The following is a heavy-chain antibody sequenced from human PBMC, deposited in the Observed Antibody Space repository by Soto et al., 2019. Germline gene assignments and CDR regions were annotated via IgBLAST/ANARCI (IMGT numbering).Heavy chain of an antibody. CDR2: VYHTGTT. V-gene: IGHV4-31*02. J-gene: IGHJ6*02. CDR3: ARDRLPPPPARTTMIAVVTSYGMDV. Sequence: SETLSLTCVVSGGPVSGDELYWCGIRHLPGKGLEWIANVYHTGTTYYNPSLKSRVSMSVDTSQNQFSLILASVTAADTAVYYCARDRLPPPPARTTMIAVVTSYGMDVWGQGTTVTVSS. CDR1: GGPVSGDELY. D-gene: IGHD3-22*01.